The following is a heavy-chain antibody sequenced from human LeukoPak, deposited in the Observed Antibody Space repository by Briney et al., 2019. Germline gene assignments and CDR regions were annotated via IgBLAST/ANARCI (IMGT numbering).Heavy chain of an antibody. J-gene: IGHJ3*02. CDR2: MNPNSGDT. Sequence: VASVKVSSTASGYTFTTYDINWVRQATGQGREWMGWMNPNSGDTGSAQKFQGRVTITRNTSINTAYMELSSLGSEDTAVYYCARVLDIAIVPAAIAFDMSGQGRLVTASS. CDR3: ARVLDIAIVPAAIAFDM. D-gene: IGHD2-2*02. V-gene: IGHV1-8*03. CDR1: GYTFTTYD.